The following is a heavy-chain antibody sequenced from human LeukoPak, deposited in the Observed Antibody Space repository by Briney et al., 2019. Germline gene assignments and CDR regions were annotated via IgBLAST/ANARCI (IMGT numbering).Heavy chain of an antibody. J-gene: IGHJ3*02. CDR1: GFTFSSYS. CDR3: AFPYYYDSSAPADAFDI. D-gene: IGHD3-22*01. V-gene: IGHV3-48*02. Sequence: QPGGSLRLSCAASGFTFSSYSMNWVRQAPGKGLEWVSYISTSSSTRNYADSVKGRFTISRDNAKNSLYLQMNSLRDEDTAVYYCAFPYYYDSSAPADAFDIWGPGTMVTVSS. CDR2: ISTSSSTR.